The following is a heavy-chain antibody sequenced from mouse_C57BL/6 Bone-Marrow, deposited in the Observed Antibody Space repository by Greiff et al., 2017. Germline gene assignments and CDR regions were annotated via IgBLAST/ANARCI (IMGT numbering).Heavy chain of an antibody. CDR1: GYTFTSYD. CDR3: ARDYGSSYWYFDV. CDR2: IYPRDGST. V-gene: IGHV1-85*01. Sequence: VQLQQSGPELVKPGASVKLSCKASGYTFTSYDINWVKPRPGQGLAWIGWIYPRDGSTKYNEKFKGKATLTVDTSSSTAYMELHSLTSEDSAVYFCARDYGSSYWYFDVWGTGTTVTVSS. J-gene: IGHJ1*03. D-gene: IGHD1-1*01.